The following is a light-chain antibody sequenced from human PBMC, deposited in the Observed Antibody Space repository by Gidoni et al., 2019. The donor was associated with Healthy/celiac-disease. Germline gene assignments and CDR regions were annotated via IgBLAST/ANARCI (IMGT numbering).Light chain of an antibody. Sequence: QSVLTQPPSVSGDPGQRVTISCTGSSSNIGAGYDVHWYQQLPGTAPKLLIYGNSNRPSGVPDRFSGSKSGTSASLAITGLQAEDEADYYCQSYDSSLSFYVFGTGTKVTVL. CDR1: SSNIGAGYD. CDR2: GNS. J-gene: IGLJ1*01. CDR3: QSYDSSLSFYV. V-gene: IGLV1-40*01.